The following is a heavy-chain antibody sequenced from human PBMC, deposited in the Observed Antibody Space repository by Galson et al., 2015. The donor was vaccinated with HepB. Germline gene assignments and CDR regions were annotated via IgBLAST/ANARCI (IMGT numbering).Heavy chain of an antibody. J-gene: IGHJ6*02. Sequence: SVRVSCAASGFTFSGQGINWVRQAQGKGLEWVAVITNIGAIEKYAQKSKGRFTITGDKSNKTVYLEINSLTAEDTAIYYCANGWECSGGGWYVGVWGQGTTVTISS. D-gene: IGHD2-15*01. CDR3: ANGWECSGGGWYVGV. CDR2: ITNIGAIE. V-gene: IGHV3-30*18. CDR1: GFTFSGQG.